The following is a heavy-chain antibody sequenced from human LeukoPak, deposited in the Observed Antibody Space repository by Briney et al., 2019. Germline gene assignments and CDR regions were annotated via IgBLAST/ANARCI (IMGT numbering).Heavy chain of an antibody. CDR3: AKDFDYGDYVPFDV. CDR1: GFTFDDYS. CDR2: ISWNSGTI. D-gene: IGHD4-17*01. J-gene: IGHJ3*01. Sequence: PGGSLRLSRATSGFTFDDYSMHWVRQAPGKGLEWVSGISWNSGTIDYADSVKGRFTISRDNAKNSLYLQMNSLRPEDTALYYCAKDFDYGDYVPFDVWGQGTVVSVSS. V-gene: IGHV3-9*01.